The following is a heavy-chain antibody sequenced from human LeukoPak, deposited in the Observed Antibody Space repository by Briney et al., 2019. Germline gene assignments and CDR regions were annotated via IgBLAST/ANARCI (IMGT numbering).Heavy chain of an antibody. CDR3: ARDVFVVVTAVNDY. V-gene: IGHV7-4-1*02. J-gene: IGHJ4*02. CDR1: GYTFTSYA. Sequence: ASVKVSCKASGYTFTSYAMNWVRQAPGQGLEWMGWINTNTGNPTYAQGFTGRFVFSLDTSVSTAYLQISSLKAEDTAVYYCARDVFVVVTAVNDYWGQGTVVTVSS. CDR2: INTNTGNP. D-gene: IGHD2-21*02.